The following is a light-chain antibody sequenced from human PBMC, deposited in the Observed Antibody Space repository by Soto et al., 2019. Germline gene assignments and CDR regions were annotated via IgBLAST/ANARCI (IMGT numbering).Light chain of an antibody. J-gene: IGLJ1*01. V-gene: IGLV2-14*01. CDR1: SSDVGVYNY. CDR3: NSYTTSSTYV. CDR2: DVS. Sequence: QSALTQPASVSGSPGQWITISCTGTSSDVGVYNYFSWYQQHPGKAPKLMIYDVSNRPSGVSNRFSGSKSGNTASLTISGLQAEDEADYYCNSYTTSSTYVFGTGTKLTVL.